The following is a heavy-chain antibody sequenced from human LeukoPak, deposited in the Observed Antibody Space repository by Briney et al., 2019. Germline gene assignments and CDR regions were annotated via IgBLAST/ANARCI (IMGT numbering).Heavy chain of an antibody. CDR1: GFSPSTSGMC. CDR2: IDWDDDK. D-gene: IGHD4-23*01. CDR3: ARSLYGGNYFDY. Sequence: SGPTLVNPTQTLTLTCTFSGFSPSTSGMCVSWIRQPPGKALEWLARIDWDDDKYYSTSLKTRLTISKDTSKNQVVLTMTNMDPVDTATYYCARSLYGGNYFDYWGQGTLVTVSS. V-gene: IGHV2-70*11. J-gene: IGHJ4*02.